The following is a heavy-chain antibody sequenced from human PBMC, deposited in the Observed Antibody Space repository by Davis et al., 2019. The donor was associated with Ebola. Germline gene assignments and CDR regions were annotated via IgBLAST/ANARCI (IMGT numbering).Heavy chain of an antibody. CDR1: RFPFSSYA. CDR2: ISAGGGST. CDR3: ARDRYLTDLFLEWLPHFDY. Sequence: PGGSLRLSCAASRFPFSSYAMSWVRQAPGKGLEWVSTISAGGGSTYYADSVKGRFTISRDNAKNSLYLQMNSLRAEDTAVYYCARDRYLTDLFLEWLPHFDYWGQGSLVTVSS. J-gene: IGHJ4*02. V-gene: IGHV3-23*01. D-gene: IGHD3-3*01.